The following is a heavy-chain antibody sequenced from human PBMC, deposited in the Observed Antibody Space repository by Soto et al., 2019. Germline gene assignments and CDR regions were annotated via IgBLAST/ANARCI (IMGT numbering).Heavy chain of an antibody. J-gene: IGHJ4*02. Sequence: EVQLVESGGGLVQPGGSLRLSCEASGFTFSSRWMTWVRQGPGKGLEWVANIKQDENGKDYVDSVKGRFTISRDNAKNTLYLQMNSLRAEDTAVYYCATPDGRAAAGLELDFWGQGTLVTVSS. V-gene: IGHV3-7*02. CDR1: GFTFSSRW. CDR2: IKQDENGK. D-gene: IGHD6-13*01. CDR3: ATPDGRAAAGLELDF.